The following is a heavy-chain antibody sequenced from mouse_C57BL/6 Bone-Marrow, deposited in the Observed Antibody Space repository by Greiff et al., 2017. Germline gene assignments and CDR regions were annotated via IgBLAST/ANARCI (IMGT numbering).Heavy chain of an antibody. CDR2: INPNNGGT. CDR1: GYTFTDYN. D-gene: IGHD4-1*01. J-gene: IGHJ1*03. CDR3: ARERLGHGNWYFDV. Sequence: VQLKESGPELVKPGASVKMSCKASGYTFTDYNMHWVKQSHGKSLEWIGYINPNNGGTSYNQKFKGKATLTVNKSSSTAYMELRSLTSEDSAVYYCARERLGHGNWYFDVWGTGTTVTVSS. V-gene: IGHV1-22*01.